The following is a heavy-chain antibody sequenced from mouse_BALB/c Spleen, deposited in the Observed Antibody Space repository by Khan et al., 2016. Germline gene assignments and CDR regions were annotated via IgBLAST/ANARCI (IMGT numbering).Heavy chain of an antibody. CDR2: IYPGGGYT. CDR3: ARFYYGSSYWYFDV. J-gene: IGHJ1*01. CDR1: GYTFTNYW. Sequence: QVRLQQSGAELVRPGTSVKISCKASGYTFTNYWLGWVKQRPGHGLEWIGDIYPGGGYTNYNEKFKGKATLTADTSSSTAYMQLSSLTSEYSAVYFCARFYYGSSYWYFDVWGAGTTVTVSS. V-gene: IGHV1-63*02. D-gene: IGHD1-1*01.